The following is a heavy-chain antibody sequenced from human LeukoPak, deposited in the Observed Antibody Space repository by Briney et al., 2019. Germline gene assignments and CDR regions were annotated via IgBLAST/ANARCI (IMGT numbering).Heavy chain of an antibody. D-gene: IGHD2-15*01. CDR1: EFTFSSYW. V-gene: IGHV3-7*01. CDR2: TKQDGGEK. Sequence: GGSLRLSCAASEFTFSSYWMSWVRQAPGKGLEWVANTKQDGGEKYYLDSVKGRFTISRDNSKNTLYLQMNSLRAEDTAVYYCARGLGYCSGGSCENWFDPWGQGTLVTVSS. CDR3: ARGLGYCSGGSCENWFDP. J-gene: IGHJ5*02.